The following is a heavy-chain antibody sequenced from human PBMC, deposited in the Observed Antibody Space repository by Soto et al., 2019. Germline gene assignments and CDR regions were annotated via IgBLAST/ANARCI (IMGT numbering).Heavy chain of an antibody. Sequence: PGESLKISCKGYGYSFTSYWIGWVRQMPGKGLEWMGIIYPGDSDNRYSPSFQGKVTISADKSISTAYLQWSSLKASDTAMYYCATTIAVAGYYCYYDMDVWGQGTPVTVSS. J-gene: IGHJ6*02. CDR3: ATTIAVAGYYCYYDMDV. CDR2: IYPGDSDN. V-gene: IGHV5-51*01. D-gene: IGHD6-19*01. CDR1: GYSFTSYW.